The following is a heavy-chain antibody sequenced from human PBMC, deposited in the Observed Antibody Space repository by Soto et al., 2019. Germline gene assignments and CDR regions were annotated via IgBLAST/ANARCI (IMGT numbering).Heavy chain of an antibody. J-gene: IGHJ4*02. Sequence: GGSLRLSCAASGFTFSNYALHWVRQAPGRGLEYVSAISSDGGSTFYANSVKGRFTISRDNSKNTLYLQMGSLRAEDMVVYYCATGRGGGTYYYDYWGQGTLVTVSS. CDR3: ATGRGGGTYYYDY. CDR1: GFTFSNYA. V-gene: IGHV3-64*01. CDR2: ISSDGGST. D-gene: IGHD2-15*01.